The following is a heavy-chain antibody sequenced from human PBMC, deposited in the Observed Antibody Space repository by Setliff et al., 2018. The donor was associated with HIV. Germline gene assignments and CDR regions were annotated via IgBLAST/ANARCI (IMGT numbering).Heavy chain of an antibody. CDR3: ARDLGSGHFDY. CDR1: GGSISGSY. J-gene: IGHJ4*02. CDR2: IYGTGST. Sequence: SETLSLTCTVSGGSISGSYWNWFRRPAGQGLEWIGRIYGTGSTFYNPSFESRATFAVDTARSQFSLNLRTVTAADTAVYYCARDLGSGHFDYWGQETLVTVSS. V-gene: IGHV4-4*07.